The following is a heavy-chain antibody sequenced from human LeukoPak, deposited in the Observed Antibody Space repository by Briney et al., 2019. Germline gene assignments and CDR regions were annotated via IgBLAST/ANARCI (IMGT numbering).Heavy chain of an antibody. V-gene: IGHV3-23*01. D-gene: IGHD3-16*01. Sequence: GGSLRLSCAASGFTFSSYAMSWVRQAPGKGLEWVSAISGTGGSTYYADSVKGRLTISRDNSKNTLYLQMNSLRAEDTAVYYCAKDQRLGELRYTNPPFDYWGQGTLVTVSS. CDR3: AKDQRLGELRYTNPPFDY. CDR1: GFTFSSYA. CDR2: ISGTGGST. J-gene: IGHJ4*02.